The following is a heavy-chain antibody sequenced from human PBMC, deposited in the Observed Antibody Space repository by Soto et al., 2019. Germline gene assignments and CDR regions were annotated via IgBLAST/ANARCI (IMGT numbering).Heavy chain of an antibody. J-gene: IGHJ4*02. D-gene: IGHD4-17*01. Sequence: EVQLVESGGTLVQPGGSLRLSCAASGFIFSNYWMSWVRQAPGKGLEWVANMKQDGSERAYVDSVKGRFTISRDDAQNSLYLHLNSLRAEDTAVYYCARGPAYGDRRLYLNYWGQGTLVTVSS. CDR3: ARGPAYGDRRLYLNY. CDR1: GFIFSNYW. CDR2: MKQDGSER. V-gene: IGHV3-7*01.